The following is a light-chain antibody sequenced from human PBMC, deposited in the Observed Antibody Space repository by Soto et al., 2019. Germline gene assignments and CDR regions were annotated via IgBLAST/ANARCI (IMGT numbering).Light chain of an antibody. J-gene: IGKJ4*01. CDR3: QQRSNWTLT. CDR1: ESVSSY. Sequence: EVVLTQSPATLSLSPGERATLSCRASESVSSYLAWYQQKPGQAPRLLIYDASNTATGIPARFSGSGSGTDFTLTISSLEPEDFAVNYCQQRSNWTLTFGGGTKVDIK. V-gene: IGKV3-11*01. CDR2: DAS.